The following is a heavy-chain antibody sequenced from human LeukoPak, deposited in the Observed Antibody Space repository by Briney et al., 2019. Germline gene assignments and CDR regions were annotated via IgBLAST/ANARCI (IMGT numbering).Heavy chain of an antibody. CDR3: AKRGPGPVAGSYDF. D-gene: IGHD6-19*01. CDR1: GFTFSDYA. CDR2: LGAREDI. V-gene: IGHV3-23*01. Sequence: GGSLRLSCVGSGFTFSDYAMNWVRQTPGKGLEWISSLGAREDIFYADSVQGRFTISRDNSNNAAHLQMNSLRPEDTAIYYCAKRGPGPVAGSYDFWGQGTLVTVSS. J-gene: IGHJ4*02.